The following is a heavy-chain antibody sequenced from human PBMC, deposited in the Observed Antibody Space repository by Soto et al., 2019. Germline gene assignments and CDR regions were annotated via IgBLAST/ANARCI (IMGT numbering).Heavy chain of an antibody. Sequence: QVHLVQSGAEVKKPGASVNVSCKTSGFTFTSYGISWVRQAPGQGLEWMGWISGYTGDTNSAQSFQGRVTMTTDTSTSTAYMEMRSLRSGDTAVYYCAAGKGIHRWLDYFSYWGEGTLVTVSS. CDR2: ISGYTGDT. CDR3: AAGKGIHRWLDYFSY. D-gene: IGHD5-18*01. J-gene: IGHJ4*02. V-gene: IGHV1-18*04. CDR1: GFTFTSYG.